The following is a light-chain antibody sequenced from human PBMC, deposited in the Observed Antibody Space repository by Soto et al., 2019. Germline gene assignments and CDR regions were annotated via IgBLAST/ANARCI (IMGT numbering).Light chain of an antibody. CDR3: SSYTSSSTIYV. Sequence: QSLLTQPASVSGSPGQSITISCAGTSSDIGGYNYVSWYQQHPGKAPKVMIYEVSNRPSGVSNRFSGSKSGNTASLTISGLQAEDEADYYCSSYTSSSTIYVVGSGTKVTV. V-gene: IGLV2-14*01. CDR1: SSDIGGYNY. CDR2: EVS. J-gene: IGLJ1*01.